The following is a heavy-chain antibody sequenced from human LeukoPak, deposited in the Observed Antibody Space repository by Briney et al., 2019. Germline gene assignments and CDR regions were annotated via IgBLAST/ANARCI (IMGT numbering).Heavy chain of an antibody. Sequence: SETLSLTCTVSGGSISSDYGSWIRQPPGKGLEWIGNIYSSGSTSFNPSLKSRVTISLDTSKNQFSLKLSSATAADTAVYYCASGSSGSYYNAWGQGTLVTVSS. J-gene: IGHJ5*02. CDR1: GGSISSDY. CDR3: ASGSSGSYYNA. CDR2: IYSSGST. V-gene: IGHV4-4*09. D-gene: IGHD3-10*01.